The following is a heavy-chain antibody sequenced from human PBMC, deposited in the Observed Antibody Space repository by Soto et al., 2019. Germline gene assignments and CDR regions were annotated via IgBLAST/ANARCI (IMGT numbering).Heavy chain of an antibody. CDR1: GFTFRSSD. Sequence: EVQLVESGGGLVQPGGSLRLSCAASGFTFRSSDMNWVRQAPGKGLQWVSRINTDGSSTSYVDSVEGRFTISRDNAKNILYLQMNSLRVEDTAVYYCARDGEGFWGQGTLVTVSS. D-gene: IGHD2-21*01. CDR3: ARDGEGF. V-gene: IGHV3-74*01. J-gene: IGHJ4*02. CDR2: INTDGSST.